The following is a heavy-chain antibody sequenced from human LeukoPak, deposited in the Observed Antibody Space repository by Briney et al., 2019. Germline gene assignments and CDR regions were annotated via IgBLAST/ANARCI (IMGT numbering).Heavy chain of an antibody. CDR1: GGSISSYY. D-gene: IGHD6-19*01. V-gene: IGHV4-4*07. Sequence: PSETLSLTCPVSGGSISSYYWSWIRQPAGKGLEWIGRIYASGRTNYNPSLKSRFTMSVDTSKNQFSLKLSSVTAADTAVYYCARDSVAQQWLVGQYYFDYWGQGTLVTVSS. CDR3: ARDSVAQQWLVGQYYFDY. CDR2: IYASGRT. J-gene: IGHJ4*02.